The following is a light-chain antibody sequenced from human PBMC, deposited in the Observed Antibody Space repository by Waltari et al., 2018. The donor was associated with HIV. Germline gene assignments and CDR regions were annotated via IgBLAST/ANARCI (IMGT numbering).Light chain of an antibody. CDR3: QTWGTGSLV. J-gene: IGLJ3*02. Sequence: QLVLTQSPSASASLGASVKLTCTLSSGHSTYAIAWHQQQPEKGPRYLMKLNSDGSHSKGDGIPDRFSGSSSGAGRYLTIAGLQSEDEADYYCQTWGTGSLVFGGGTKLTVL. CDR1: SGHSTYA. V-gene: IGLV4-69*01. CDR2: LNSDGSH.